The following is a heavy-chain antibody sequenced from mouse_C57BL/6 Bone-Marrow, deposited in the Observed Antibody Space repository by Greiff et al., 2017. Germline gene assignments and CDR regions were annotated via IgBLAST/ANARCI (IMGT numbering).Heavy chain of an antibody. Sequence: VQLQESGSELRSPGSSVKLSCKDFDSEVFPIAYMSWVRQKPGHGLEWIGGILPSIGRTIYGEKFEDKATLDADTLYNTAYWELNSLTSADSAISFCARGRTTVLAPLDFDVWGTGTTVTVSA. CDR1: DSEVFPIAY. J-gene: IGHJ1*03. CDR2: ILPSIGRT. D-gene: IGHD1-1*01. CDR3: ARGRTTVLAPLDFDV. V-gene: IGHV15-2*01.